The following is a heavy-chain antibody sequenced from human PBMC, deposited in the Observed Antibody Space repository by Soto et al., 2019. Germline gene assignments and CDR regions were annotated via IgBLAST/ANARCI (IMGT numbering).Heavy chain of an antibody. D-gene: IGHD7-27*01. CDR2: ISNSGGNT. V-gene: IGHV3-23*01. CDR1: GSTFSSYA. CDR3: AKEWGRPLDY. Sequence: EVQLLQSGGGSVQPGGSLRLSCAASGSTFSSYAISWVRQAPGKGLEWVSAISNSGGNTYYADSVMGRFTISRDNSKNTLFLQMNSLRAEDTAIYYCAKEWGRPLDYWGQGTLVTVSS. J-gene: IGHJ4*02.